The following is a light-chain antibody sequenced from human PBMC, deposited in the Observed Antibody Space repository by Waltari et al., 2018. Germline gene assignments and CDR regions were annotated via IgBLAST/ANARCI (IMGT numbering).Light chain of an antibody. CDR3: QQYNNWPPT. CDR2: GTS. CDR1: QSVTSI. J-gene: IGKJ2*01. Sequence: EIVMTQSPATLSVSPGERATLSCRASQSVTSILAWYQQKPGQAPRLLIYGTSTRATGIPDRFSGSWSGAEFTLTISSLQSEDFAVYYCQQYNNWPPTFGQGTKLEIK. V-gene: IGKV3-15*01.